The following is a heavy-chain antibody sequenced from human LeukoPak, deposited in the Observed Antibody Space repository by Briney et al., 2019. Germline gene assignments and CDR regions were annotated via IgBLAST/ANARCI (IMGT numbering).Heavy chain of an antibody. V-gene: IGHV3-48*01. Sequence: PGGSLRLSCAASGFTFNYYNMNWVRQAPEKGLEWISYISSSSDSIFYADSVMGRFTISRDNAQNSLYLQMNSLRAEDTAVYFCARDKFRVGVAAFDYWGQGTLVTVSS. CDR3: ARDKFRVGVAAFDY. D-gene: IGHD6-19*01. CDR2: ISSSSDSI. CDR1: GFTFNYYN. J-gene: IGHJ4*02.